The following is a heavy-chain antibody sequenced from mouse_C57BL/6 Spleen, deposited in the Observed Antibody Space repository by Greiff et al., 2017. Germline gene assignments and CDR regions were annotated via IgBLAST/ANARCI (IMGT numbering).Heavy chain of an antibody. D-gene: IGHD1-1*01. CDR1: GYTFTSYW. CDR3: ARGGITTVVATAPFDY. J-gene: IGHJ2*01. V-gene: IGHV1-72*01. CDR2: IDPNSGGT. Sequence: QVQLQQPGAELVKPGASVKLSCKASGYTFTSYWMHWVKQRPGRGLEWIGRIDPNSGGTKYNEKFKSKATLTVDKPSSTAYMQLSSLTSEDSAVYYGARGGITTVVATAPFDYWGQGTTLTVSS.